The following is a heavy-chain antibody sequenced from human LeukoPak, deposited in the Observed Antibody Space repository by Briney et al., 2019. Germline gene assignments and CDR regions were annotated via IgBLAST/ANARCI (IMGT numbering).Heavy chain of an antibody. D-gene: IGHD1-26*01. V-gene: IGHV3-23*01. CDR2: ISGTGGNT. CDR1: GFTFSSYA. J-gene: IGHJ6*02. Sequence: PGGSLRLSCAASGFTFSSYAMSWVRQAPGRGLEWVSGISGTGGNTYYADSVKVRFTISRDNSKNTLYLQMNSLRAEDTAVFYCAKDREYSGSYRPGPTRYYYGMDVWGQGTTVTVSS. CDR3: AKDREYSGSYRPGPTRYYYGMDV.